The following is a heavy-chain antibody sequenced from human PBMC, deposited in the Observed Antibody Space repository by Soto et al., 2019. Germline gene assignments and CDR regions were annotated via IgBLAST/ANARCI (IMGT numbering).Heavy chain of an antibody. CDR2: ISSSSSYI. J-gene: IGHJ4*02. V-gene: IGHV3-21*01. CDR3: SKEKDKTRFDD. Sequence: EVQLVESGGGLVKPGGSLRLSCAASGFTFSSYSMNWVRQAPGKGLEWVSSISSSSSYIYYADSVKGRFTISRDNAKNSLYLQRNSRRSENMAFYYWSKEKDKTRFDDWGQGTLVTVSS. CDR1: GFTFSSYS.